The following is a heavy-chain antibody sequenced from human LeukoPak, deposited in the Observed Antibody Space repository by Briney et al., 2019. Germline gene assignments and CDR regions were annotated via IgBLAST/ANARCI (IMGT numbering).Heavy chain of an antibody. CDR3: ASYGDSRWGFDP. D-gene: IGHD4-17*01. CDR2: INHSGST. CDR1: GGSFSGYY. V-gene: IGHV4-34*01. Sequence: SETLSLTCAVYGGSFSGYYWSWIRQPPGKGLEWIGEINHSGSTNYNPSLKSRVTISVDTSKNQFSLKLSSVTAADTAVYYCASYGDSRWGFDPWGQGTLVTVSS. J-gene: IGHJ5*02.